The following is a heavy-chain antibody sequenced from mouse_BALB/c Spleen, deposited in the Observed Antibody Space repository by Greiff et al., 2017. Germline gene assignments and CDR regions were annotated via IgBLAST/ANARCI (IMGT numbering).Heavy chain of an antibody. V-gene: IGHV2-9*02. CDR2: IWAGGST. J-gene: IGHJ3*01. CDR3: ARDRDYGSSYWFAY. CDR1: GFSLTSYG. D-gene: IGHD1-1*01. Sequence: VQGVESGPGLVAPSQSLSITCTVSGFSLTSYGVHWVRQPPGKGLEWLGVIWAGGSTNYNSALMSRLSISKDNSKSQVFLKMNSLQTDDTAMYYCARDRDYGSSYWFAYWGQGTLVTVSA.